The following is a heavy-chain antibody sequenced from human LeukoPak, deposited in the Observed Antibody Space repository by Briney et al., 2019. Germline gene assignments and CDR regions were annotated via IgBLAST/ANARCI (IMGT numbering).Heavy chain of an antibody. V-gene: IGHV4-59*01. D-gene: IGHD6-13*01. CDR3: ARYGTAAGNFDY. CDR2: IYYSGST. CDR1: GGSISSYY. Sequence: PSETLSLTCTASGGSISSYYWSWIRQPPGKGLEWIGYIYYSGSTNYNPSLKSRVTISVDTSKNQFSLKLSSVTAADTAVYYCARYGTAAGNFDYWGQGTLVTVSS. J-gene: IGHJ4*02.